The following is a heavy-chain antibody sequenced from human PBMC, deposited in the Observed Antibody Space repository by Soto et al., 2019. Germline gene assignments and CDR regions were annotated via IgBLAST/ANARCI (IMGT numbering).Heavy chain of an antibody. D-gene: IGHD5-12*01. Sequence: PGGSLRLSCAASGFTFTSYWMSWVRQAPGKGLEWVASINQDGREKYYVDSVKGRFTISRDNAKNSLFLQMNSLRVEDTAVYYCASGRWLRLPTFWGQGTLVTVSS. J-gene: IGHJ4*02. V-gene: IGHV3-7*05. CDR1: GFTFTSYW. CDR3: ASGRWLRLPTF. CDR2: INQDGREK.